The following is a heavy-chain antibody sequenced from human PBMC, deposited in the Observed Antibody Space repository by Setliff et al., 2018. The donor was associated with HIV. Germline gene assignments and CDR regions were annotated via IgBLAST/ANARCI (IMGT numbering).Heavy chain of an antibody. V-gene: IGHV4-34*01. CDR1: GGSFSGYS. J-gene: IGHJ4*02. CDR3: ARGKGGIDGPVEFDN. Sequence: SETLSLTCVVSGGSFSGYSWSWIRQSPGKGLEWIGEISQSGTTHYNPSLKRRVAISEDTSKSQLSMKLTSVAAADTAIYYCARGKGGIDGPVEFDNWGQGTPVTVSS. CDR2: ISQSGTT. D-gene: IGHD1-1*01.